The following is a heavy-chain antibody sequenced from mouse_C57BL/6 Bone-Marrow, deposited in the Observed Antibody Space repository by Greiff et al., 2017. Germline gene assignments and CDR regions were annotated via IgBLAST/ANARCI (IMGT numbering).Heavy chain of an antibody. J-gene: IGHJ4*01. Sequence: EVQVVESGAELVRPGASVKLSCTASGFNIKDDYMHWVKQRPEQGLEWSGWIDPENGDTEYASKFQGKATITADTSSNTAYLQLSSLTSEDTAVYYCTNGGMDYWGQGTSVTVSS. V-gene: IGHV14-4*01. CDR2: IDPENGDT. CDR3: TNGGMDY. CDR1: GFNIKDDY.